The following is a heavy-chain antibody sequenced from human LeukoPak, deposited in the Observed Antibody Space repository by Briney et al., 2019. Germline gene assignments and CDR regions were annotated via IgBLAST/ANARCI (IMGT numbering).Heavy chain of an antibody. Sequence: SVKVSCRASGGTFSSYAISWVRQAPGQGLEWMGRIIPIFGTANYAQKFQGRVTITTDESTSTAYMELSSLRSEDTAVYYCARDARDYGDYGWYFQHWGQGTLVTVSS. CDR2: IIPIFGTA. D-gene: IGHD4-17*01. J-gene: IGHJ1*01. CDR1: GGTFSSYA. CDR3: ARDARDYGDYGWYFQH. V-gene: IGHV1-69*05.